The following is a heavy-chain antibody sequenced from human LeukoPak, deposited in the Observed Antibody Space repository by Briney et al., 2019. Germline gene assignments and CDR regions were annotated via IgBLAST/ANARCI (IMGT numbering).Heavy chain of an antibody. V-gene: IGHV3-21*01. J-gene: IGHJ4*02. Sequence: SGGSLRLSCAASGFTFDDYGLSWVRQVPGKGLEWVSSISSSSSYIYYADSVKGRFTISRDNAKNSLYLQMNSLRAEDTAVYYCARVGAQNYYDSSGINYWGQGTLVTVSS. CDR1: GFTFDDYG. D-gene: IGHD3-22*01. CDR2: ISSSSSYI. CDR3: ARVGAQNYYDSSGINY.